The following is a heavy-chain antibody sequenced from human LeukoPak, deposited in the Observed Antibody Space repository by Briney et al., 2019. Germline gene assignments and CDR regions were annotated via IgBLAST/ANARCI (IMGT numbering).Heavy chain of an antibody. CDR2: IKQDGSEK. D-gene: IGHD2-2*01. CDR1: GFTFSSYW. V-gene: IGHV3-7*01. Sequence: PGGSLRLSCAASGFTFSSYWMSWVRQAPGKGLEWVANIKQDGSEKYYVDSVKGRFTISRDNAKNSLYLQMNSLRAEDTAVYYCARSIIVVVPAATTYYFDYWGQGTLVTVSS. CDR3: ARSIIVVVPAATTYYFDY. J-gene: IGHJ4*02.